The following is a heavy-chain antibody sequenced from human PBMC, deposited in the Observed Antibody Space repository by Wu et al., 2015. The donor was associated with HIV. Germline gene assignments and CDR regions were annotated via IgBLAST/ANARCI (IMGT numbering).Heavy chain of an antibody. J-gene: IGHJ2*01. V-gene: IGHV1-2*02. CDR1: GYTFSSYA. CDR3: ARYIGYCYFDF. CDR2: INADTGAT. Sequence: QVQLVQSGAAVKKPGASVKVSCTASGYTFSSYAISWVRQAPGQGLEWMGWINADTGATRYAQKFQGRVTLTRDTSITTTYMELSGLKSDDTAVYYCARYIGYCYFDFWGRGTLVTVSS.